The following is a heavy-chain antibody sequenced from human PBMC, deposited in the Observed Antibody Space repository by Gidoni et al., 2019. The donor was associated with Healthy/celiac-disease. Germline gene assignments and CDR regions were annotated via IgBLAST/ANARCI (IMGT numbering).Heavy chain of an antibody. V-gene: IGHV4-39*01. D-gene: IGHD6-6*01. J-gene: IGHJ3*02. CDR3: ARHGRSYSSSSSDAFDI. CDR1: GGSIRSSSYY. Sequence: QLQLQASGPGLVKPSETLSLTCTASGGSIRSSSYYWGWIRQPPGKGLEWIGSIYYSGSTYYNPSLKSRVTISVDTSKNQFSLKLSSVTAADTAVYYCARHGRSYSSSSSDAFDIWGQGTMVTVSS. CDR2: IYYSGST.